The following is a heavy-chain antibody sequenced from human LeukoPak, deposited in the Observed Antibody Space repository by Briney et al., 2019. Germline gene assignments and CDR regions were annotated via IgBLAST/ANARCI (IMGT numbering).Heavy chain of an antibody. J-gene: IGHJ4*02. V-gene: IGHV1-69*13. CDR2: IIPIFGTA. CDR3: ARGLWFGDENPPYFDY. Sequence: SVKVSCKASGGTFSSYAISWVRQAPGQGLEWMGGIIPIFGTANYAQKFQGRVTITADESTSTAYMELRSLRSDDTAVYYCARGLWFGDENPPYFDYWGQGILVTVSS. CDR1: GGTFSSYA. D-gene: IGHD3-10*01.